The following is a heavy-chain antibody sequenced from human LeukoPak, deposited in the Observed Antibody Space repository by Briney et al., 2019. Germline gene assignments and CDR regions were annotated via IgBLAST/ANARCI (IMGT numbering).Heavy chain of an antibody. V-gene: IGHV4-30-4*01. D-gene: IGHD3-22*01. CDR1: GGSISSGDYY. J-gene: IGHJ4*02. CDR2: IYYSGST. CDR3: ARVVVMRGRWLDY. Sequence: SETLSLTCTVSGGSISSGDYYWSWIRQPPGKGLEWIGYIYYSGSTYYNPSLKSRVTISVDTSKNQFSLKLSSVTAADTAVYYCARVVVMRGRWLDYWGQGTLVTVSS.